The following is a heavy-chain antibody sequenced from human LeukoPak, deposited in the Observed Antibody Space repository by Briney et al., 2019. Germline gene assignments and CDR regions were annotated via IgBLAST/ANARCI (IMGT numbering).Heavy chain of an antibody. CDR3: ARVWGGYDYSVH. D-gene: IGHD5-12*01. V-gene: IGHV4-4*02. J-gene: IGHJ4*02. CDR2: IYHGGNT. CDR1: GGSISSSNW. Sequence: SETLSLTCAVSGGSISSSNWWSWVRQPPGKGLEWIAEIYHGGNTNYSPSLKSRVTISVDKSKNQFSLKLSSVTAADTAVYYCARVWGGYDYSVHWGQGTLVTVSS.